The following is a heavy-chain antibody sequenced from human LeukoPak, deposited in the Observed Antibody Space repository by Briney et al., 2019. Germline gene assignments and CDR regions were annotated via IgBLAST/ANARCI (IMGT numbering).Heavy chain of an antibody. CDR3: ARHDSFIPY. CDR2: ISDSGRSP. V-gene: IGHV3-23*01. J-gene: IGHJ4*02. Sequence: GGSLRLSCAASGFTFNIYAMSWVRQAPGEGLEWVSGISDSGRSPYYTESVKGRFTISRDNSKNTVYLQMNNLGVDDTATYFCARHDSFIPYWGQGILVTVSS. CDR1: GFTFNIYA. D-gene: IGHD5-18*01.